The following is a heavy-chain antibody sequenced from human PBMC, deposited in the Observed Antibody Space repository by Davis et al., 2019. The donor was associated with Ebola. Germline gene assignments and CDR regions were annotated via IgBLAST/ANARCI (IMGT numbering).Heavy chain of an antibody. CDR3: AKGPRDSSGYYYFDH. Sequence: PGGSLRLSCAASGFTFSSYAMSWVRQAPGKGLEWVANIKQDGSEKYYVDSVKGRFTISRDNAKKSLSLQMNSLRAEDTALYYCAKGPRDSSGYYYFDHWGQGSLVTVSS. CDR1: GFTFSSYA. J-gene: IGHJ4*02. V-gene: IGHV3-7*03. CDR2: IKQDGSEK. D-gene: IGHD3-22*01.